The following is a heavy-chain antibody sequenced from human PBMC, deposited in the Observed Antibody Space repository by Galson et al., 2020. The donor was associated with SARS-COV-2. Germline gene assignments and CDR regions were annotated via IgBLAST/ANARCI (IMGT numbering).Heavy chain of an antibody. CDR3: ATLPPLYYDFWSGYYHLDY. J-gene: IGHJ4*02. CDR2: IYYSGST. Sequence: SETLSLTSTVSGGSISSSSYYWGWIRQPPGKGLEWIGSIYYSGSTYYNPSLKSRVTISVDTSKNQFSLKLSSVTAADTAVYYCATLPPLYYDFWSGYYHLDYWGQGTLVTVSS. D-gene: IGHD3-3*01. CDR1: GGSISSSSYY. V-gene: IGHV4-39*07.